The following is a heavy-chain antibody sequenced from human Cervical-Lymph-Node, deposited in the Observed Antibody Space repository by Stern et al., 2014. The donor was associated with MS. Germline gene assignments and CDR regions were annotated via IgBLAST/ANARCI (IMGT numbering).Heavy chain of an antibody. V-gene: IGHV4-59*01. CDR3: ARDRDGYKD. D-gene: IGHD5-24*01. CDR2: IYYSGST. CDR1: GGSISSYY. J-gene: IGHJ4*02. Sequence: QVQLQDSGPGLVKPSETLSLTCTVSGGSISSYYWSWIRQPPGKGLEWIGYIYYSGSTNYNPSLKSRVTISVDTSKNQFSLKLSSVTAADTAVYYCARDRDGYKDWGQGTLVTVSS.